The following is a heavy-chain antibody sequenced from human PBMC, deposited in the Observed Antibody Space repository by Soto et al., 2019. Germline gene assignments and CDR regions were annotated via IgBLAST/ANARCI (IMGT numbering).Heavy chain of an antibody. CDR2: INAYNGNT. CDR1: GYTFTSYA. D-gene: IGHD2-15*01. CDR3: ARDLRTPSAFDY. Sequence: ASVKVSCKASGYTFTSYAMHWVRQAPGQRLEWMGWINAYNGNTNYAQKLQGRVTMTTDTSTSTAYMELRSLRSDDTAVYYCARDLRTPSAFDYWGQGTLVTVSS. V-gene: IGHV1-18*01. J-gene: IGHJ4*02.